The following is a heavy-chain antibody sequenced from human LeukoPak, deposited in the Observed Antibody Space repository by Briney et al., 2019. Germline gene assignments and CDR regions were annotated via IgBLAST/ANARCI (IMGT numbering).Heavy chain of an antibody. Sequence: SETLSLTCTVSGGSISSSSYYWGWFRQPPGKGLEWIGSIYYSGSTYYNPSLKSRVTISVDTSKNQFSLKLSSVTAADTAVYYCARDTRYCSGGSCSTFDYWGQGTLVTVSS. D-gene: IGHD2-15*01. V-gene: IGHV4-39*07. CDR2: IYYSGST. J-gene: IGHJ4*02. CDR1: GGSISSSSYY. CDR3: ARDTRYCSGGSCSTFDY.